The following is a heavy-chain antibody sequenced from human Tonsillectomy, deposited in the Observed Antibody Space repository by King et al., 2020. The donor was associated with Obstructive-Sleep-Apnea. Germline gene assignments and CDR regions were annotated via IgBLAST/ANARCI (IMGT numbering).Heavy chain of an antibody. Sequence: QLVQSGAEVKKPGASVKVSCKASGYTFTSYGISWVRQAPGQGLEWMGWISAYNGNTNYAQKLQGRVTMTTDTSTSTAYMELRGLRSDDTAVYYCARDMDRFLEWLHHYYYGMDVWGQGTTVTVSS. J-gene: IGHJ6*02. D-gene: IGHD3-3*01. CDR3: ARDMDRFLEWLHHYYYGMDV. V-gene: IGHV1-18*04. CDR2: ISAYNGNT. CDR1: GYTFTSYG.